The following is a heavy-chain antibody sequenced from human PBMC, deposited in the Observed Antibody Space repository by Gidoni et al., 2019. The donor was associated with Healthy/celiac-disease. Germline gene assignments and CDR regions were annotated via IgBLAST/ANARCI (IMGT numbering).Heavy chain of an antibody. CDR2: ISYDGSNK. CDR1: GFPFSSYA. Sequence: QVQLVESGGGVVQPGRSLRLSCAASGFPFSSYAMHWVRQAPGKGLGWVAVISYDGSNKYYADSVKGRFTISRDNSKNTLYLQMNQFLRAEDTAVYYCARNYYYDSSGYFGDLFDYWGQGTLVTVSS. CDR3: ARNYYYDSSGYFGDLFDY. D-gene: IGHD3-22*01. V-gene: IGHV3-30-3*01. J-gene: IGHJ4*02.